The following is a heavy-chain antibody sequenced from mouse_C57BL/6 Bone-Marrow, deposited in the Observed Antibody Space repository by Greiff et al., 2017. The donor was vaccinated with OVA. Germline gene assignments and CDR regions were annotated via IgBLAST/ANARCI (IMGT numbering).Heavy chain of an antibody. CDR3: ARHGYDYDVSAWFAY. V-gene: IGHV5-9*01. J-gene: IGHJ3*01. CDR2: ISGGGGNT. Sequence: EVKLMESGGGLVQPGGSLKLSCAASGFTFSSYTMSWVRQTPEKRLEWVATISGGGGNTYYPDSVKGRFTISRDNAKNTLYLQMSSLRSEDTALYYCARHGYDYDVSAWFAYWGQGTLVTVSA. CDR1: GFTFSSYT. D-gene: IGHD2-4*01.